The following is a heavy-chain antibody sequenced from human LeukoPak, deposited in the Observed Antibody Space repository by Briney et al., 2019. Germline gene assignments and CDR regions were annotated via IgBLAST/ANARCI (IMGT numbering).Heavy chain of an antibody. CDR2: ISGSGDRT. D-gene: IGHD2-15*01. V-gene: IGHV3-23*01. Sequence: GGSLRLSCAASGFTFNSYVMTWVRQAPGKGLEWVSSISGSGDRTTYADSVKGRFTISRDNSKNTLYLQMNSLRAEDTAVYYCAKTLRSSGSWFAPNFDYWGQGTLVTVSS. CDR1: GFTFNSYV. CDR3: AKTLRSSGSWFAPNFDY. J-gene: IGHJ4*02.